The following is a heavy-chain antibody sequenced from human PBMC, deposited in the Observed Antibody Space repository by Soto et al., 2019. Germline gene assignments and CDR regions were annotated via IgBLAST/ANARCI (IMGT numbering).Heavy chain of an antibody. V-gene: IGHV3-9*01. Sequence: EVQLVESGGGLVQPGRSLSLSFAASGFTFYVYAMHWVRQVPGKGLEWVSGINWNSGSIGYGDSVKGRFAISRDNAKNSLHLKMNSLSAEDTAFYYCVKEESINWYSGNFRHWGPGNLVPVSS. J-gene: IGHJ1*01. CDR3: VKEESINWYSGNFRH. D-gene: IGHD6-13*01. CDR2: INWNSGSI. CDR1: GFTFYVYA.